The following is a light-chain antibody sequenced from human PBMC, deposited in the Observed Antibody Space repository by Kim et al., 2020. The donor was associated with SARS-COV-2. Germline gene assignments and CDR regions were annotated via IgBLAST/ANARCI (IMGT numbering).Light chain of an antibody. CDR1: CHYVARSSF. V-gene: IGLV2-14*04. Sequence: GQSNNMSPPGTCHYVARSSFGVWFRQHPGKAHNVMIYAVTKRPSGVSSLFSGSKSGNTASLSISGLQAEDEAEYYCSSYTSSDSWVFGGGTKVTVL. CDR3: SSYTSSDSWV. J-gene: IGLJ3*02. CDR2: AVT.